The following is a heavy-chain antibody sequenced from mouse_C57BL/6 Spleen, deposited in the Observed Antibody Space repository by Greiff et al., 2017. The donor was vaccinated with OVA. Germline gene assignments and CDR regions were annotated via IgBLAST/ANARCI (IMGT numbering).Heavy chain of an antibody. D-gene: IGHD1-1*01. J-gene: IGHJ4*01. CDR1: GYTFTSYW. CDR3: ASLYGSSLDYAMDY. V-gene: IGHV1-72*01. Sequence: QVQLQQPGAELVKPGASVKLSCKASGYTFTSYWMHWVKQRPGRGLEWIGRIDPNSGGTKYNEKFKSKATLTVDKPSSTADMQLSSLTSEDSAVYYCASLYGSSLDYAMDYWGQGTSVTVSS. CDR2: IDPNSGGT.